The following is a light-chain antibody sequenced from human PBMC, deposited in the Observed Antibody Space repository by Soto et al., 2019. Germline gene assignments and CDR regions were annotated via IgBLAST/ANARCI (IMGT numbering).Light chain of an antibody. Sequence: SALTQLAPGPGSPGRWITISCTGTTRDVGGYNYVSWYQQHPGKAPKLMIYEVSNRPSGVSNRFSGSKSGNTASLAISGLQAEDEADYYCSSYTSSRPYVFGTGTKVTVL. V-gene: IGLV2-14*01. CDR2: EVS. CDR1: TRDVGGYNY. CDR3: SSYTSSRPYV. J-gene: IGLJ1*01.